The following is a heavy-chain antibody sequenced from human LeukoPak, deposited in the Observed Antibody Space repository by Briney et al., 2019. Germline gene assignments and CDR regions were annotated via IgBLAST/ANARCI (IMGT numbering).Heavy chain of an antibody. D-gene: IGHD3-22*01. CDR3: ARALRPSYYYDSSGYPTLDY. CDR1: GDSISSGTYH. Sequence: TLSLTCPVSGDSISSGTYHWSWIRQHPGKGLEWIGYVYHSGSTYYSPSLKSRVTISLDTSKNQFSLKLSSVTAADTAVYYCARALRPSYYYDSSGYPTLDYWGQGTLVIVSS. J-gene: IGHJ4*02. CDR2: VYHSGST. V-gene: IGHV4-31*03.